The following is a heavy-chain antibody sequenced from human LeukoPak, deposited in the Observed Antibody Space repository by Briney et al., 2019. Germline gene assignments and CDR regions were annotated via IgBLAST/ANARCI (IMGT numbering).Heavy chain of an antibody. CDR3: ARVGFSGYESWFDP. V-gene: IGHV3-20*01. CDR1: GFTFDDYG. J-gene: IGHJ5*02. D-gene: IGHD5-12*01. CDR2: INWNGGST. Sequence: RAGGSLRLSCAASGFTFDDYGMNWVRRAPGKGLEWVSGINWNGGSTGYADSVKGRFTISRDNAKNSLYLQMKSLRAEDTALYHCARVGFSGYESWFDPWGQGTLVTVSS.